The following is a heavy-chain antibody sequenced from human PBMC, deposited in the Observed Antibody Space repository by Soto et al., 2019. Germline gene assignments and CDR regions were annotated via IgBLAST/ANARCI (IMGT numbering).Heavy chain of an antibody. Sequence: SGPTLVNPTQTLTLTCTFSGFPLSTSGVGVGWIRQPPGKALEWLALIYWNDDKRYSPSLKSRLTVTKDTSKNQVVLTMTNMDPVDTATYYCAHSIAAAASNWFDPWGQGTLVTVSS. CDR3: AHSIAAAASNWFDP. D-gene: IGHD6-13*01. J-gene: IGHJ5*02. CDR1: GFPLSTSGVG. CDR2: IYWNDDK. V-gene: IGHV2-5*01.